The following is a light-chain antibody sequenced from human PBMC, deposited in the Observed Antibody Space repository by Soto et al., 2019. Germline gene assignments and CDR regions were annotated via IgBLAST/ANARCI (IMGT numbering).Light chain of an antibody. J-gene: IGKJ5*01. CDR2: GTS. Sequence: EVVLRQSRSTRSSSPGERATPSCSASQSVSSTYLAWYQQQPGQAPRLLMSGTSNRATGTPDRFSGSGSGTDFTLTISRLEPEDFAVYYCQQYGSPPITFGQGTRLETK. CDR1: QSVSSTY. CDR3: QQYGSPPIT. V-gene: IGKV3-20*01.